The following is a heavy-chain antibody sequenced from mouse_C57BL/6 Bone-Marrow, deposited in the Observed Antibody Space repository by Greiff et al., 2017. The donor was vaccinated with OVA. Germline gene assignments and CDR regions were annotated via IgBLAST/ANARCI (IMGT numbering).Heavy chain of an antibody. CDR2: IYPGSGST. V-gene: IGHV1-55*01. Sequence: QVQLQQPGAELVKPGASVKMSCKASGYTFTRYWITWVKQRPGQGLEWIGEIYPGSGSTNYNEKFKSKATLTVDTSSSPAYMQLSSLTSEDSAVYYCARNGNRVDYWGQGTSVTVSS. J-gene: IGHJ4*01. CDR3: ARNGNRVDY. D-gene: IGHD2-1*01. CDR1: GYTFTRYW.